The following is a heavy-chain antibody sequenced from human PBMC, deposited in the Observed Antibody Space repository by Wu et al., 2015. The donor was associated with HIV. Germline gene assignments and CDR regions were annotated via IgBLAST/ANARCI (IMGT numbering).Heavy chain of an antibody. CDR2: IIPIFGTA. CDR1: GGTFSNYA. Sequence: QVHLVQSGTEVKKPGASVKVSCKASGGTFSNYAFNWVRQAPGQGLEWMGRIIPIFGTANYAQKFQGRVTITADESTSTAHMELSSLRSEDTAVYYCARTDGLVDGGNSGYDYWGQGTLVTVSS. V-gene: IGHV1-69*13. D-gene: IGHD4-23*01. J-gene: IGHJ4*02. CDR3: ARTDGLVDGGNSGYDY.